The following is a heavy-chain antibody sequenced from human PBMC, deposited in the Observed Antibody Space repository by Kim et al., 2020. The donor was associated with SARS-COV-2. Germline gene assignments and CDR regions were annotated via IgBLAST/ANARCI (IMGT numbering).Heavy chain of an antibody. D-gene: IGHD6-19*01. Sequence: GGSLRLSCAASGFTFSSYSMNWVRQAPGKGLEWVSSISSSSSYIYYADSVKGRFTISRDNAKNSLYLQMNSLRAEDTAVYYCARDRGIAVAGTGYFDYWGQGTLVTVSS. J-gene: IGHJ4*02. CDR1: GFTFSSYS. CDR2: ISSSSSYI. CDR3: ARDRGIAVAGTGYFDY. V-gene: IGHV3-21*01.